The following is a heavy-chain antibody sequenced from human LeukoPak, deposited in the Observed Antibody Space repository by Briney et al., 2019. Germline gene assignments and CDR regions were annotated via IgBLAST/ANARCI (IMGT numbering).Heavy chain of an antibody. J-gene: IGHJ4*02. CDR2: INWNGLST. CDR1: GFTFDDYG. V-gene: IGHV3-20*04. CDR3: ARDSVGGGPFDY. D-gene: IGHD3-16*01. Sequence: GGSLRLSCAASGFTFDDYGMAWVRQAPGKGLEWVSGINWNGLSTGYADSVQGRFTISRDNAKNSLYLQMNSLRADDTGMYYCARDSVGGGPFDYWGQGSLVTVSS.